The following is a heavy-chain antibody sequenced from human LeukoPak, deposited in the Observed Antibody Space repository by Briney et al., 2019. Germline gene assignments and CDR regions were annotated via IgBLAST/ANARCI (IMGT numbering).Heavy chain of an antibody. CDR3: ARGGGSMVRGVIPRYGMDV. CDR2: IYYSGST. CDR1: GGSISSGGYY. J-gene: IGHJ6*04. Sequence: KPSETLSLTCTVSGGSISSGGYYWSWIRQHPGKGLEWIGYIYYSGSTYYSPSLKSRVTISVDTSKNQFSLKLSSVTAADTAVYYCARGGGSMVRGVIPRYGMDVWGKGTTVTVSS. D-gene: IGHD3-10*01. V-gene: IGHV4-31*03.